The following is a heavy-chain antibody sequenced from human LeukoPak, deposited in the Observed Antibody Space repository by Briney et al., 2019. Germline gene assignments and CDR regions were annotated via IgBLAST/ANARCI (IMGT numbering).Heavy chain of an antibody. J-gene: IGHJ4*02. Sequence: ASVKVSCKASGYTFTGYYMHWVRHAPGRGLEWMGRINPNSGGTNYAQKFQGRVTMTRDTSVSTAYMELSRLRSADTAVYYCARRKGEPNIFDSWGQGTLVTVSS. D-gene: IGHD3-16*01. CDR1: GYTFTGYY. CDR2: INPNSGGT. V-gene: IGHV1-2*06. CDR3: ARRKGEPNIFDS.